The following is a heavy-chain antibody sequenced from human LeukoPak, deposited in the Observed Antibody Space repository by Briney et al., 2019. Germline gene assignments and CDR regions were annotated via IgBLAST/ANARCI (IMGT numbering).Heavy chain of an antibody. CDR3: AIDVGREPMFHC. CDR2: ISGSGDAT. V-gene: IGHV3-23*01. Sequence: GGSLRLSCAASGFTFSSYAMSWVRQVPGKGLEWVSTISGSGDATHYADSVKGPFTISRDNSMNTLYLQMNSLRVEDTALYYCAIDVGREPMFHCWGQGTLVTVSS. D-gene: IGHD1-26*01. CDR1: GFTFSSYA. J-gene: IGHJ4*02.